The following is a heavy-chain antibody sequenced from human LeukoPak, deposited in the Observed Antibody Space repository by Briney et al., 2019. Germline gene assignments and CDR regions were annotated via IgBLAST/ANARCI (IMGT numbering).Heavy chain of an antibody. CDR2: IYPGDSDT. V-gene: IGHV5-51*01. J-gene: IGHJ4*02. Sequence: GESLKISCRGSGYSFTTYWIGWVRQMPGKGLEWMGIIYPGDSDTRYTPSFQGQVTMSADKSINTAYLQWSSLKASDTAIYYCARRQGCSSASCPPNYWGQGTLVTVSP. CDR1: GYSFTTYW. D-gene: IGHD2-2*01. CDR3: ARRQGCSSASCPPNY.